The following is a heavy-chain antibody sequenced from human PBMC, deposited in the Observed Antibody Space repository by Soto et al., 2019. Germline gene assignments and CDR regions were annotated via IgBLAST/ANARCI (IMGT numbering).Heavy chain of an antibody. Sequence: QAQLQESGPGLVKPSETLSLTCTVPGVSISSYYWSWIRPPPGKGLEWIGYIYYSGSTNYNPSLKSGVTISVDTSKNQFCLKLSSVTAADTAVYYCARRDGTTFDYWAQGTMVTVSS. CDR3: ARRDGTTFDY. J-gene: IGHJ4*02. V-gene: IGHV4-59*01. CDR1: GVSISSYY. CDR2: IYYSGST. D-gene: IGHD1-7*01.